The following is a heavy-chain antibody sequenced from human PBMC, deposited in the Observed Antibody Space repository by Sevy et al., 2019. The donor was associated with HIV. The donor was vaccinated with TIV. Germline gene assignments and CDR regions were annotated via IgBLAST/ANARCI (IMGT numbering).Heavy chain of an antibody. CDR2: IKQDGSEK. CDR3: ARSGGSYDYGMDV. D-gene: IGHD1-26*01. Sequence: GGSLRLSCAASEFTFSSYWMSWVRQAPGKGLEWVANIKQDGSEKYYVDSVKGRFTISRDNARNSLYLQMNSLGGEDTAVYYCARSGGSYDYGMDVWGQGTTVTVSS. V-gene: IGHV3-7*01. J-gene: IGHJ6*02. CDR1: EFTFSSYW.